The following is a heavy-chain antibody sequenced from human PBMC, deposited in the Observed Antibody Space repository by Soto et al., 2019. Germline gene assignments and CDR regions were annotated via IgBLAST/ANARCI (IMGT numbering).Heavy chain of an antibody. V-gene: IGHV4-59*01. CDR3: ATAAVAPGIAAAGRPCTNWFDP. CDR1: GGSISSYY. Sequence: SETLSLTCTVSGGSISSYYCCWIRQPPGQGLEWMGYNNDSGNTNYNPSLTRRITTSVCTTKNQFALKLSSLTAADTAVYYSATAAVAPGIAAAGRPCTNWFDPWGQGTLVTVSS. D-gene: IGHD6-13*01. CDR2: NNDSGNT. J-gene: IGHJ5*02.